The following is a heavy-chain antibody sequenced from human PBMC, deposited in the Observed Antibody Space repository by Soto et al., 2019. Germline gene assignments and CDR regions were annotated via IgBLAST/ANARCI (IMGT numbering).Heavy chain of an antibody. Sequence: QVQLVQSGAEVKKPGSSVKVSCKASGGTFSSYAISWVRQAPGQGLEWMGGIIPIFGTANYAQKFQGRVTITADESTRTAYMELSSLRSEDTAVYYCARAERVGGTIYYYYGMDVWGQGTTVTVSS. D-gene: IGHD1-1*01. CDR3: ARAERVGGTIYYYYGMDV. V-gene: IGHV1-69*01. J-gene: IGHJ6*02. CDR2: IIPIFGTA. CDR1: GGTFSSYA.